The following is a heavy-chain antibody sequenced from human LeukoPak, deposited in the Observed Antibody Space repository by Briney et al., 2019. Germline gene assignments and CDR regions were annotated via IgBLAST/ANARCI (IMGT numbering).Heavy chain of an antibody. V-gene: IGHV3-53*01. J-gene: IGHJ4*02. D-gene: IGHD5-18*01. CDR2: LYIGGNT. CDR3: MTAAGYNFGQY. Sequence: GGSLRLSCAASGLTVNSNYMNWVRQAPGKGLEWVSALYIGGNTYYADSVRGRFTISRDNSKNTLYLQMNSLRAEDTAIYYCMTAAGYNFGQYWGQGTLVTVSS. CDR1: GLTVNSNY.